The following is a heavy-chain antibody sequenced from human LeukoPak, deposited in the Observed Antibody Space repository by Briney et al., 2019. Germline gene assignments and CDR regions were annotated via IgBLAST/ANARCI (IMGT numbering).Heavy chain of an antibody. J-gene: IGHJ3*02. CDR3: ARYGDYGAFDI. D-gene: IGHD4-17*01. CDR1: GFTFSSYS. V-gene: IGHV3-48*01. CDR2: ISGSSSTR. Sequence: GGSLRLSCAASGFTFSSYSMNWVRQAPGKGLEWASYISGSSSTRYYADSVKGRFTISRDNAKNSLYLQMNSLRAEDTSVYYCARYGDYGAFDIWGQGTMVTVSS.